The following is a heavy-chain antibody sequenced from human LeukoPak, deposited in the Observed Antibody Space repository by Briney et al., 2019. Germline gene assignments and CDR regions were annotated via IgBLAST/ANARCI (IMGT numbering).Heavy chain of an antibody. J-gene: IGHJ4*02. CDR1: GFSFNDAW. Sequence: PGGSLRLSCEASGFSFNDAWMNWVRQAPGKGLEWVAFIRYDGSNKYYADSVKGRFTISRDNSKNTLYLQMNSLRAEDTAVYYCAKEVDCWGQGTLVTVSS. CDR3: AKEVDC. CDR2: IRYDGSNK. V-gene: IGHV3-30*02.